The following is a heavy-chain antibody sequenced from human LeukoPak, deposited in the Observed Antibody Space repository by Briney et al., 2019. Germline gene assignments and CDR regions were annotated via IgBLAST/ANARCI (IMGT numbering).Heavy chain of an antibody. J-gene: IGHJ4*02. CDR3: ARDPPDY. Sequence: PGGSLRLSCAASGFSFSSYWMHWVRQAPGKGLVWVARISPDGSSALSADSVRGRFTISRDNADNTLYLQLNSLRAEDTGVYYCARDPPDYWGQGILVTVSS. CDR1: GFSFSSYW. CDR2: ISPDGSSA. V-gene: IGHV3-74*03.